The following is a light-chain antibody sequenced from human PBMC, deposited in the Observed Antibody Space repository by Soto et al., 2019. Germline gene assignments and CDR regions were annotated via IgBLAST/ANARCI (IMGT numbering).Light chain of an antibody. Sequence: DIQITQSPSSLSASVGDRVTITCRASQSISSYLNWYQQKPGKAPKLLIYAASSLQSGVPSRFSGSGSGTDFTLTISSXQPEDFATYYCQQSYSTPWTFGQGTKVDIK. V-gene: IGKV1-39*01. CDR3: QQSYSTPWT. J-gene: IGKJ1*01. CDR1: QSISSY. CDR2: AAS.